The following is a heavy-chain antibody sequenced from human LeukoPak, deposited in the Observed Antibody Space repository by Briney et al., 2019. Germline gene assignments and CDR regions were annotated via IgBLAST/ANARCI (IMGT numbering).Heavy chain of an antibody. J-gene: IGHJ6*03. CDR1: GFTFSYYW. CDR2: IRSKAYGGTT. Sequence: GGSLRLSCAASGFTFSYYWMSWVRQAPGKGLEWVGFIRSKAYGGTTEYAASVKGRFTISRDDSKSIAYLQMNSLKTEDTAVYYCTRHPRFQDIVVVVERNYYYYMDVWGKGTTVTVSS. D-gene: IGHD2-15*01. V-gene: IGHV3-49*04. CDR3: TRHPRFQDIVVVVERNYYYYMDV.